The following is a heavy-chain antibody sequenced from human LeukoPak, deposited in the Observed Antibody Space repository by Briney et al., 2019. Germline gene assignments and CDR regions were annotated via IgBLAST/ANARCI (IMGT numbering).Heavy chain of an antibody. V-gene: IGHV3-15*01. CDR2: IKSKTDGGTT. CDR1: GFTFSSYE. CDR3: TTDLGITMVRGVIGDAFDI. D-gene: IGHD3-10*01. Sequence: GGSLRLSCAVSGFTFSSYEMNWARQAPGKGLEWVGRIKSKTDGGTTDYAAPVKGRFTISRDDSQNTLYLQMNSLKTEDTAVYYCTTDLGITMVRGVIGDAFDIWGQGTMVTVSS. J-gene: IGHJ3*02.